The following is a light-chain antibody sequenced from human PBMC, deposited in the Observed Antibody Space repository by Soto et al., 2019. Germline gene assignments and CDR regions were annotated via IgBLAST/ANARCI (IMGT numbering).Light chain of an antibody. Sequence: DIQMTQSPSILSASVGDRVTITCRASQSIGSWVAWYQQKPGRAPNLLIHKASHLESGVPSRFSGSGSGTEFTLTISSLQPGDFAVYYCQQYNTWPPITFGQGTRLEIK. CDR3: QQYNTWPPIT. V-gene: IGKV1-5*03. J-gene: IGKJ5*01. CDR2: KAS. CDR1: QSIGSW.